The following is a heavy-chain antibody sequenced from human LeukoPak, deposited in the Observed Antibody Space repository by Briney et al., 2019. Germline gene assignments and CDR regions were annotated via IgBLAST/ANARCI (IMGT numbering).Heavy chain of an antibody. D-gene: IGHD4-11*01. CDR2: ISGSGGST. J-gene: IGHJ4*02. CDR1: GFTFSSNA. Sequence: PGGSLRLSWAASGFTFSSNAMSWVRQAPGEGLEWVSAISGSGGSTYYADSVKGRFTISRDNSKNTLYLQMNSLRAEDTAVYYCAKASLTTATPAMDFAYWGQGTLVTVSS. CDR3: AKASLTTATPAMDFAY. V-gene: IGHV3-23*01.